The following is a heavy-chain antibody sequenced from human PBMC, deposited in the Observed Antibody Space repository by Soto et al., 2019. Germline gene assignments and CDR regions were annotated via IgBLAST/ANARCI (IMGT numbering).Heavy chain of an antibody. Sequence: EVQLVESGGGLGQPGGSLRLSCAASEFTFSGRSVHWVRQASGKGLVWVSGIDKVGTDSTYADSVKGRFTSSRDNAKNTVYLQMNSLRVEDTAVYYCARGWFGPDVWGKGTTVTVSS. CDR1: EFTFSGRS. CDR2: IDKVGTDS. V-gene: IGHV3-74*01. CDR3: ARGWFGPDV. J-gene: IGHJ6*03. D-gene: IGHD3-10*01.